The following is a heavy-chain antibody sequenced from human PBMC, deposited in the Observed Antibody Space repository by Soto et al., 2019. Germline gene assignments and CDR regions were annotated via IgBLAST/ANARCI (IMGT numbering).Heavy chain of an antibody. CDR3: ARRGRDGSGSYYYYYGMDV. D-gene: IGHD3-10*01. CDR2: ISAYNGNT. J-gene: IGHJ6*02. V-gene: IGHV1-18*01. Sequence: GASVKVSCKASGYTFTSYGISWVRQAPGQGLEWMGWISAYNGNTNYAQKLQGRVTMTTDTSTSTAYMELRSLRSEDTAVYYCARRGRDGSGSYYYYYGMDVWGQGTTVTVSS. CDR1: GYTFTSYG.